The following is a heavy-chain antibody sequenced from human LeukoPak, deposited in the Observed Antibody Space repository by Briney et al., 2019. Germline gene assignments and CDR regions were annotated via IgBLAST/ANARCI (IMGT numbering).Heavy chain of an antibody. J-gene: IGHJ5*02. CDR2: ISSSSSYI. CDR3: VRWGEEAGMDR. CDR1: GFTFSSYS. V-gene: IGHV3-21*01. Sequence: GGSLRLSCAASGFTFSSYSMNWVRQAPGKGLEWVSSISSSSSYIYYADSVKGRFTISRDNAKESMFLQMNSLRAEEMAVYYCVRWGEEAGMDRWGQGTLVTVS. D-gene: IGHD6-19*01.